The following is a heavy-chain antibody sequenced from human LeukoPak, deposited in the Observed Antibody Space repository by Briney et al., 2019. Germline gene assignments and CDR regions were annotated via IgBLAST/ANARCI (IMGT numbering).Heavy chain of an antibody. J-gene: IGHJ6*02. CDR2: IKQDGSEK. D-gene: IGHD5-18*01. CDR3: ARREFVDTAMVRALYYGMDV. CDR1: GFTFSSYW. V-gene: IGHV3-7*01. Sequence: GGSLRLSCAASGFTFSSYWMSWVREAPRKGLEWVANIKQDGSEKYYVDSVKGRFTISRDNAKNSLYLQMNSLRAEDTAVYYCARREFVDTAMVRALYYGMDVWGQGTTVTVSS.